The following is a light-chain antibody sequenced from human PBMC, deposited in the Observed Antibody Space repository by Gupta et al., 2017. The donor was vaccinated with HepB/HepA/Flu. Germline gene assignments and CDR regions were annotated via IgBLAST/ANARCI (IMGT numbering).Light chain of an antibody. V-gene: IGKV1-5*03. CDR1: QTVSSW. CDR3: QRYNGYSPRT. Sequence: TPSPSPLSASVIDRVTITCRASQTVSSWLAWYQQKPGKAPKLLIYRASSLQSGVPSRFSGSGSGTDFTLTISNLQPEDFATYYCQRYNGYSPRTFGQGTKVEVK. CDR2: RAS. J-gene: IGKJ1*01.